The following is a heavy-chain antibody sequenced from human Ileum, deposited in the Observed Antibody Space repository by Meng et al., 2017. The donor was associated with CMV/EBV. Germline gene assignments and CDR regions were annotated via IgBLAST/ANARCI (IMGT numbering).Heavy chain of an antibody. CDR2: IRDKADTYST. Sequence: LSLTCATSGFSFSDYYMDWFRQAPGKGLECVGRIRDKADTYSTDYAASVKGRFTISRDDSKKSLYLQMNSLKIEDTAVYYCVRDFRGAGDYWGQGTPVTVSS. D-gene: IGHD4-17*01. V-gene: IGHV3-72*01. CDR1: GFSFSDYY. J-gene: IGHJ4*02. CDR3: VRDFRGAGDY.